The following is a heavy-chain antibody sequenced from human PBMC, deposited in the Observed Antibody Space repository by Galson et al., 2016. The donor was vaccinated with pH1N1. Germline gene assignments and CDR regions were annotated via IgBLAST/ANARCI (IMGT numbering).Heavy chain of an antibody. D-gene: IGHD6-6*01. V-gene: IGHV1-18*01. Sequence: SVKVSCKASGGTLSRHTISWVRQAPGQGLEWMGRISAFNGDTKYAHKVQDRLTVTTDSSTNTAYMELRSLRSDDTALYFCARQSIAARPVFFDFWGRGTQVTVSS. CDR2: ISAFNGDT. J-gene: IGHJ4*01. CDR1: GGTLSRHT. CDR3: ARQSIAARPVFFDF.